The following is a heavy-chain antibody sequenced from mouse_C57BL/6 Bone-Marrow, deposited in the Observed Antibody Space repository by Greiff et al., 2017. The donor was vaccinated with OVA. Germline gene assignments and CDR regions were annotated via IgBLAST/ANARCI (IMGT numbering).Heavy chain of an antibody. D-gene: IGHD2-1*01. CDR3: ARGGYGNYLYAMDY. Sequence: VQLQQSGAELVRPGASVKLSCTASGFNIKDYYMHWVKQRPEQGLEWIGRIDPEDGDTEYAPKFQGKATMTADTSSSTAYMQLSSLTSEDSAVYYCARGGYGNYLYAMDYWGQGTSVTVSS. J-gene: IGHJ4*01. CDR1: GFNIKDYY. CDR2: IDPEDGDT. V-gene: IGHV14-1*01.